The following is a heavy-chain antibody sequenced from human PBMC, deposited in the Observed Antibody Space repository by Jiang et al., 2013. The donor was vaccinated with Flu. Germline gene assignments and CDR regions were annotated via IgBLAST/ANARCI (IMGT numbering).Heavy chain of an antibody. CDR2: ISGSGGST. Sequence: AASGFTFSSYAMSWVRQAPGKGLEWVSAISGSGGSTYYADSVKGRFTISRDNSKNTLYLQMNSLRAEDTAVYYCAKEADDYGDYRGVFDYWGQGTLVTVSS. D-gene: IGHD4-17*01. J-gene: IGHJ4*02. CDR1: GFTFSSYA. CDR3: AKEADDYGDYRGVFDY. V-gene: IGHV3-23*01.